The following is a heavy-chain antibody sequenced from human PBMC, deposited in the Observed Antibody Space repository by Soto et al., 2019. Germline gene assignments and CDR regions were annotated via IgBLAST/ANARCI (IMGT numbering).Heavy chain of an antibody. Sequence: PSETLSLTFTVSGGSVSSGRYSWSWIRQPPGKGLEWIGDHYYSGSTNYNPSLKSRVTISVDTSKNHFSLKLSSVTAADTAVDHCTTASQWLPPYSCRQGA. CDR1: GGSVSSGRYS. CDR3: TTASQWLPPYS. J-gene: IGHJ5*01. CDR2: HYYSGST. V-gene: IGHV4-61*03. D-gene: IGHD6-19*01.